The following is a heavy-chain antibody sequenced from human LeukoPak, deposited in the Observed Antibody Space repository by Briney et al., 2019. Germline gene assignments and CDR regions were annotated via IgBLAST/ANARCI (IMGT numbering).Heavy chain of an antibody. CDR2: ISGSGHDI. CDR3: ARDQWLQSDYYMDV. Sequence: GGSLTLSCVVSGFSFSDSYMTWIRQTPGKGLESLAYISGSGHDIYYADSMKGRFTISRDNAKNSLYLQMNSLRAEDTAVYYCARDQWLQSDYYMDVWGKGTTVTVSS. D-gene: IGHD5-18*01. CDR1: GFSFSDSY. V-gene: IGHV3-11*04. J-gene: IGHJ6*03.